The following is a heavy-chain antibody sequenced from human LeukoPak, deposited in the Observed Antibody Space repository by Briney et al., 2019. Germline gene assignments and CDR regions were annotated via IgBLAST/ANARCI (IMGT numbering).Heavy chain of an antibody. Sequence: PGGSLRLSCAASGFTFSSYSMNWVRQAPGKGLEWVSSISSSSSYIYYADSVKGRFTISRDNAKNSLYLQMNSLRAEDTAVYYCARSTGGAAAGPDYWGQGTLVTVSS. CDR1: GFTFSSYS. V-gene: IGHV3-21*01. D-gene: IGHD6-13*01. CDR3: ARSTGGAAAGPDY. CDR2: ISSSSSYI. J-gene: IGHJ4*02.